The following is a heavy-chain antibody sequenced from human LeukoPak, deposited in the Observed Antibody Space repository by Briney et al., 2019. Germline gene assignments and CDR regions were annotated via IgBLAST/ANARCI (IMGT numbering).Heavy chain of an antibody. J-gene: IGHJ4*02. D-gene: IGHD2-2*01. Sequence: SETLSLTCTVSGGSVSSGSYYWSWIRQPPGKGLEWIGYIYYSGSTNYNPSLKRRVTISVDTSKNQFSLKLSSVTAADTAVYYCARSEYPGHYFDYWGQGTLVTVSS. CDR2: IYYSGST. V-gene: IGHV4-61*01. CDR1: GGSVSSGSYY. CDR3: ARSEYPGHYFDY.